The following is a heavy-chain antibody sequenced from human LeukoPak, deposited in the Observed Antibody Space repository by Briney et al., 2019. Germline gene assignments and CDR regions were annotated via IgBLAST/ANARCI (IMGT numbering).Heavy chain of an antibody. Sequence: GRSLRLSCAASGFTFSSYGMHWVRQAPGKGLEWVVVIWYDGSNKYYADSVKGRFTISRDNSKNTLYLQMNSLRAEDTAVYYCARGLGYCSSTSCYGDWFDPWGQGTLVTVSS. D-gene: IGHD2-2*01. V-gene: IGHV3-33*01. J-gene: IGHJ5*02. CDR2: IWYDGSNK. CDR1: GFTFSSYG. CDR3: ARGLGYCSSTSCYGDWFDP.